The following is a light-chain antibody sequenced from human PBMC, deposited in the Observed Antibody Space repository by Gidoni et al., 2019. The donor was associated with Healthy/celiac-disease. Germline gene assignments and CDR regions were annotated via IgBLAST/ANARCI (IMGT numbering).Light chain of an antibody. CDR3: QAWDSSTHV. J-gene: IGLJ1*01. CDR1: KLGDKY. Sequence: SYELTQPPSLPVSPGQPASITCSGDKLGDKYACWYQQKPGQSPVLVIYQDSKRPSGIPERFSGSNSGNTATLTISGTQAMDEADYYCQAWDSSTHVFGTGTKVTVL. CDR2: QDS. V-gene: IGLV3-1*01.